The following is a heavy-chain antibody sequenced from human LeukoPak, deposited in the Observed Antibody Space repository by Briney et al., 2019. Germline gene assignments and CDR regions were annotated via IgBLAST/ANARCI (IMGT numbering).Heavy chain of an antibody. Sequence: ASVKVSCKASGYSFTSHDINRVRQATGKGLEWMGWMKPNNGKTGYAQKFQGRVTMTSDTSISTAYMELSSLKSEDTAVYYCVRWADTQFDYWGQGTLVTVSS. CDR3: VRWADTQFDY. V-gene: IGHV1-8*01. D-gene: IGHD5-18*01. CDR1: GYSFTSHD. CDR2: MKPNNGKT. J-gene: IGHJ4*02.